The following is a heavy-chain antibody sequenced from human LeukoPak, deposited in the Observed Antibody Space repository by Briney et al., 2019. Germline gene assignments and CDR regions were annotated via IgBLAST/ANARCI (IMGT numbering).Heavy chain of an antibody. CDR2: INHSGST. D-gene: IGHD5-18*01. CDR1: GGSFSGYY. Sequence: SETLSLTCAVYGGSFSGYYWSWIRQPPGKGLEWIGEINHSGSTNYNPSLKSRATISVDTSKNQFSLKLSSVTAADTAVYYCARFSYGLDYWGQGTLVTVSS. J-gene: IGHJ4*02. V-gene: IGHV4-34*01. CDR3: ARFSYGLDY.